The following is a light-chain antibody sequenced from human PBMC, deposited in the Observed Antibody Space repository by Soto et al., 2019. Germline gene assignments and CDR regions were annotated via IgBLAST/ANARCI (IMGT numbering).Light chain of an antibody. J-gene: IGKJ1*01. CDR2: TIS. V-gene: IGKV3-20*01. Sequence: IVLTQSPGTLSLSPGERATLSCRASQSVNRRSLAWYQQKPGQAPRLLISTISNRATGIPDRFSGSGSGADFILTISRLEPEDFAVYYCQQYDNSRTFGQGTKVDIK. CDR3: QQYDNSRT. CDR1: QSVNRRS.